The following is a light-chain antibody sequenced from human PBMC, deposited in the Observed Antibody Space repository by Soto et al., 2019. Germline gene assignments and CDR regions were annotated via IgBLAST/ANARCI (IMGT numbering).Light chain of an antibody. CDR2: DVN. V-gene: IGLV2-14*01. CDR1: SSDVGGYNY. CDR3: SSYTSSSTRV. J-gene: IGLJ1*01. Sequence: QSALTQPASVSGSPGQSITISCTGTSSDVGGYNYVSWYQQHPGKAPRLMIYDVNNRPSGVSNRFSGSKSGNTASLTISGRQAEDEADYYCSSYTSSSTRVFGTWTKVTVL.